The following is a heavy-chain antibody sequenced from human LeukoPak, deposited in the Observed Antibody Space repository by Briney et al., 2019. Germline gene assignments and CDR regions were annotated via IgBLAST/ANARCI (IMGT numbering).Heavy chain of an antibody. V-gene: IGHV1-69*05. D-gene: IGHD5-18*01. J-gene: IGHJ6*03. CDR2: IIPIFGSP. Sequence: SVKVSCKASAAIFSSNAFNWVRQAPGQGLEWMGGIIPIFGSPNYAQRFQGRLTITTDESASSAYMELNSLRSEDTAVYYCARAGYSYDYTNRYMDVWGEGTTVTVSS. CDR1: AAIFSSNA. CDR3: ARAGYSYDYTNRYMDV.